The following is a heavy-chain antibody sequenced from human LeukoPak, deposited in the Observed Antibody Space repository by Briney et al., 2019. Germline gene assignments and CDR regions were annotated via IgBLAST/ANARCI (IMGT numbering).Heavy chain of an antibody. Sequence: ASVKVSCEASGYTFTSYDINWVRQATGQGLEWMGWMNPNSGNTGYAQKFQGRVTMTRNTSISTAYMELSSLRSEDTAVYYCAREAPYGSGWSSYYYYGMDVWGQGTTVTVSS. CDR3: AREAPYGSGWSSYYYYGMDV. J-gene: IGHJ6*02. D-gene: IGHD6-19*01. CDR2: MNPNSGNT. V-gene: IGHV1-8*01. CDR1: GYTFTSYD.